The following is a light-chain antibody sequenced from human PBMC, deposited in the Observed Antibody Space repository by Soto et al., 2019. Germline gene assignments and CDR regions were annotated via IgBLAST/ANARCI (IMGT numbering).Light chain of an antibody. J-gene: IGLJ1*01. CDR3: GAWDSSLSASYV. CDR1: SSNIGKNS. CDR2: ESN. V-gene: IGLV1-51*02. Sequence: QSVLTQPPSVSAAPGQKVTISCSGSSSNIGKNSVSWYQQLPGAAPKLLIHESNKRPSGIPDRFSGSKSGTSATLDITGLQTGDEADYYCGAWDSSLSASYVSGTGSKVTVL.